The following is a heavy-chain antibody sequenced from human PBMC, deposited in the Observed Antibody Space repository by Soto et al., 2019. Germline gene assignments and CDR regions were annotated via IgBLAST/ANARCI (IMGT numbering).Heavy chain of an antibody. V-gene: IGHV3-53*04. CDR1: GFTVSSNY. CDR3: ARDCRMVRRKEVYYYMDV. CDR2: IYSGGST. D-gene: IGHD3-10*01. J-gene: IGHJ6*03. Sequence: GGSLRLSCAASGFTVSSNYMSWVRQAPGKGLEWVSVIYSGGSTYYADSVKGRFTISRHNSKNTLYLQMNSLRAEDTAVYYCARDCRMVRRKEVYYYMDVWGKGTTVTVSS.